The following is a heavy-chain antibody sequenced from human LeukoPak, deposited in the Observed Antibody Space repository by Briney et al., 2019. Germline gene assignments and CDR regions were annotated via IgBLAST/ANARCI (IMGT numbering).Heavy chain of an antibody. Sequence: PGGSLRPSCAASGIPFSSSWMHWVRQAPGKGLLWVARITNDGTSTTYADSVEGRFTISRDNAKNTLFLQMNSLRAEDTAVYYCARDLSPRNWGQGTLVTVSS. J-gene: IGHJ4*02. CDR3: ARDLSPRN. CDR2: ITNDGTST. CDR1: GIPFSSSW. V-gene: IGHV3-74*01.